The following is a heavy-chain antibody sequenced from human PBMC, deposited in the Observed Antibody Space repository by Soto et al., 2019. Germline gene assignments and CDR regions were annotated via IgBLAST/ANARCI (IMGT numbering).Heavy chain of an antibody. CDR2: ISGSGGST. J-gene: IGHJ4*02. Sequence: EVQLLESGGNVVQPGGSLRLSCAASGFTFSSYALTWVRQAPGKGLEWISGISGSGGSTYYADSVKGRFTISRDNSMHTLYLQMDSRSAEDTAIYYCARHHGGVLSHFHSWGQATLVTVSS. CDR1: GFTFSSYA. V-gene: IGHV3-23*01. D-gene: IGHD3-10*01. CDR3: ARHHGGVLSHFHS.